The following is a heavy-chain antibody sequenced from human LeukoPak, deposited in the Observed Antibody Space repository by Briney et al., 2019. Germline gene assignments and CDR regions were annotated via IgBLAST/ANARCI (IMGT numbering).Heavy chain of an antibody. Sequence: ASVKVSCKASGYTFTSCGISWVRQAPGQGLEWMGWISAYNGNTNYAQKLQGRVTMTTDTSTSTAYMELRSLRSDDTAVYYCARERPSFYDFWSGYYGDYYYYMDVWGKGTTVTVSS. CDR2: ISAYNGNT. D-gene: IGHD3-3*01. J-gene: IGHJ6*03. CDR3: ARERPSFYDFWSGYYGDYYYYMDV. V-gene: IGHV1-18*01. CDR1: GYTFTSCG.